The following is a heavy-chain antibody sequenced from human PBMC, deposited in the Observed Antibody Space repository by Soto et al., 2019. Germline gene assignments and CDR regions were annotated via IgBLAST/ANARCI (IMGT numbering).Heavy chain of an antibody. D-gene: IGHD2-15*01. J-gene: IGHJ4*02. Sequence: ASVKVSCKASGYTFTIYCISWVRQAPGQGLEWMGWISAYNGNTNYAQKLQGRVTMTTDTPTSTAYMELRSLRSDDTAVYYCARDGDCSGGSCYRDFDYWGQGTLVTVSS. V-gene: IGHV1-18*01. CDR2: ISAYNGNT. CDR3: ARDGDCSGGSCYRDFDY. CDR1: GYTFTIYC.